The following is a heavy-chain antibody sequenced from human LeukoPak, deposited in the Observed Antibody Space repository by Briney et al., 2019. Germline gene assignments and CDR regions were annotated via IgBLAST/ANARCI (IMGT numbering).Heavy chain of an antibody. CDR1: GFTVRSNY. D-gene: IGHD5-12*01. Sequence: GGSLRLSCAAPGFTVRSNYMSWFRQAPGKGLEWASVIYNDGRTYYADSVKGRFTISKDISKNTLYLQMNNLRADDTAVYYCARESGYAVGDFWGRGTLVTVSS. V-gene: IGHV3-53*01. CDR3: ARESGYAVGDF. CDR2: IYNDGRT. J-gene: IGHJ4*02.